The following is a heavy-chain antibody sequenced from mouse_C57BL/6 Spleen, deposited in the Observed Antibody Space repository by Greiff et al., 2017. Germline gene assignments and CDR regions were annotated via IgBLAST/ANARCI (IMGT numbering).Heavy chain of an antibody. D-gene: IGHD1-1*01. CDR1: GYAFRSSW. Sequence: QVQLQQSGPELVKPGASVKISCKASGYAFRSSWMNWVKQRPGKGLEWIGRIYPGDGDTNYNGKFKGKATLTADKSSSTAYMQRSSLTSEDSAVYFCARDYGSSYDAMDYWGQGTSVTVSS. CDR3: ARDYGSSYDAMDY. CDR2: IYPGDGDT. J-gene: IGHJ4*01. V-gene: IGHV1-82*01.